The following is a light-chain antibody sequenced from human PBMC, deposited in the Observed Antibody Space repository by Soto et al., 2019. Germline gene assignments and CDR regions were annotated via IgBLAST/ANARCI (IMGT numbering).Light chain of an antibody. V-gene: IGKV1-39*01. Sequence: DIQMTQSPSSLSASVGDRVTITCRASQSISSYLNWYQQKPGKAPKLLIYAASSLQSGVPSRFSGSGSGTELTLTISSLQPEDFAIYYCQQSYSTPITFGQGTRLEIK. CDR2: AAS. CDR1: QSISSY. CDR3: QQSYSTPIT. J-gene: IGKJ5*01.